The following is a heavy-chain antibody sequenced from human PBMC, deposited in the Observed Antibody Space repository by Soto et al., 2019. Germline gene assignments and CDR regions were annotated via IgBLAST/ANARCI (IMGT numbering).Heavy chain of an antibody. Sequence: PGGSLRLSCAASGFTFSSYGMHWVRHAPGKGLEWVAVIWYDGSNKYNADSVKGRFTISRDNSKNTLYLQMNSLRAEDTAVYYCARGFWSGPFDYWGQGTLVTVSS. J-gene: IGHJ4*02. CDR1: GFTFSSYG. CDR3: ARGFWSGPFDY. V-gene: IGHV3-33*01. D-gene: IGHD3-3*01. CDR2: IWYDGSNK.